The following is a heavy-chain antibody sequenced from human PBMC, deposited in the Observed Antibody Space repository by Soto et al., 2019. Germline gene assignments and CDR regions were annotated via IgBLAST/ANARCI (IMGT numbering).Heavy chain of an antibody. CDR3: ARYGGSAARYFDL. CDR1: GYSFTNYD. CDR2: MNPHSGNT. D-gene: IGHD6-19*01. J-gene: IGHJ2*01. V-gene: IGHV1-8*01. Sequence: ASVNVSGKASGYSFTNYDINWVRRVAGQGPEWMAWMNPHSGNTGYAQKFRGRVTVARDTSTSTVYMELTRLTSDDTAVYFCARYGGSAARYFDLWGRGTLVTVSS.